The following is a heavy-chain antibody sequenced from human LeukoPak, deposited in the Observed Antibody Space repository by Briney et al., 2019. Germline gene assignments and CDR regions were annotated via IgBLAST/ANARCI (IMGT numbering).Heavy chain of an antibody. CDR3: ARGDYYDSSPLGY. V-gene: IGHV4-59*01. Sequence: SETLSLTCTVSGGSISSYYWSWIRQPPGKGLEWIGYIYYSGNTNYNPSLKSRVTISVDTSKNQFSLKLTSVTAADTAVYYCARGDYYDSSPLGYWGRGTLVTVSS. J-gene: IGHJ4*02. D-gene: IGHD3-22*01. CDR2: IYYSGNT. CDR1: GGSISSYY.